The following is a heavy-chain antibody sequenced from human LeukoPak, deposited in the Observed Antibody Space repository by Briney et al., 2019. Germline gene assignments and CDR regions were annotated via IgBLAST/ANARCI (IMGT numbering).Heavy chain of an antibody. CDR3: AKDRDTNSYSPFHH. Sequence: HSGGSLRLSCAASGFTFSSYALSWVPQAPGKGLEWGSANSGSGGSTYYANSVKGRFTISRDNSKNALYLQMNSLRAEDSALYYCAKDRDTNSYSPFHHWGQGTLVTISS. V-gene: IGHV3-23*01. D-gene: IGHD1-26*01. CDR2: NSGSGGST. CDR1: GFTFSSYA. J-gene: IGHJ4*02.